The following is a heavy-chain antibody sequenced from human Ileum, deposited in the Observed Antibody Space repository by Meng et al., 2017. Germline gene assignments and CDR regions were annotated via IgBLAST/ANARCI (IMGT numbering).Heavy chain of an antibody. Sequence: GESLKISCAASGFPFSNYELNWVRQAPGKGLEWISYISTSGSTIYYADSVKGRFTISRDNAKKSLYLQMNSLGAEDTAVYYCARGLWFGELFPYYFDFWGQGTLVTVSS. CDR3: ARGLWFGELFPYYFDF. CDR2: ISTSGSTI. D-gene: IGHD3-10*01. CDR1: GFPFSNYE. J-gene: IGHJ4*02. V-gene: IGHV3-48*03.